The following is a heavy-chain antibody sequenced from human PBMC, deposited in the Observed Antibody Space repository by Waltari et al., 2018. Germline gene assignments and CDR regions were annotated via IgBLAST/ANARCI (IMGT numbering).Heavy chain of an antibody. D-gene: IGHD6-6*01. J-gene: IGHJ6*02. CDR1: GGTFSSYA. CDR3: ARDRSGSSSRDYYYYYGMDV. V-gene: IGHV1-69*08. Sequence: QVQLVQSGAEVKKPGSSVKVSCKASGGTFSSYAISWVRPAPGQGLGWMGRIIPIFGTANYAQKFQGRVTITADKSTSTAYMELSSLRSEDTAVYYCARDRSGSSSRDYYYYYGMDVWGQGTTVTVSS. CDR2: IIPIFGTA.